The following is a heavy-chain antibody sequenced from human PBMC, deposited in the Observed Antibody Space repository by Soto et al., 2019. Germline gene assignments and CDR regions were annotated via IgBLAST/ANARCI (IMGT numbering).Heavy chain of an antibody. CDR3: ARQGPWLGIYY. Sequence: GESLKISCKASGYSFTNCLIGWVRQMPGKGLEWMVIINPSDSDTRYSPSFQGQVTISVDKSISSAYLQWSSLKASDTAMYYCARQGPWLGIYYWGQGTLVTVSS. CDR1: GYSFTNCL. V-gene: IGHV5-51*01. D-gene: IGHD3-10*01. J-gene: IGHJ4*02. CDR2: INPSDSDT.